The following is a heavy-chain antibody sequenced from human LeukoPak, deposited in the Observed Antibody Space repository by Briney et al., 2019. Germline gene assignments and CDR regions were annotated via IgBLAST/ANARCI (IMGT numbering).Heavy chain of an antibody. D-gene: IGHD6-19*01. CDR1: GFTFSSYA. V-gene: IGHV3-30-3*01. CDR3: ARGGDSSGWYNGFDY. Sequence: GRSLRLSCAASGFTFSSYAMHWVRQPPGKGLEWVAVISYDGSNKYYADSVKGRFTISRDNSKNTLYLQMNSLRAEDTAVYYCARGGDSSGWYNGFDYWGQGTLVTVSS. CDR2: ISYDGSNK. J-gene: IGHJ4*02.